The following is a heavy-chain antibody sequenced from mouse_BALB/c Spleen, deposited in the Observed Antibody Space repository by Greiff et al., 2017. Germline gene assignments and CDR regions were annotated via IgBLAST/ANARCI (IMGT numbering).Heavy chain of an antibody. V-gene: IGHV10-1*02. CDR3: VRQGDYDGRPFDY. CDR1: GFTFNTYA. J-gene: IGHJ2*01. Sequence: DVMLVESGGGLVQPKGSLKLSCAASGFTFNTYAMNWVRQAPGKGLEWVARIRSKSNNYATYYADSVKDRFTISRDDSQSMLYLQMNNLKTEDTAMYYCVRQGDYDGRPFDYWGQGTTLTVSS. CDR2: IRSKSNNYAT. D-gene: IGHD2-4*01.